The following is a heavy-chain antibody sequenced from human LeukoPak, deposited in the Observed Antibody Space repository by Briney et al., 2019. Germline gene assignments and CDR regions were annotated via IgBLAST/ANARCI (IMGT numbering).Heavy chain of an antibody. J-gene: IGHJ4*02. CDR3: ARVRGIVVPDDY. CDR1: GFTFSSYS. V-gene: IGHV3-21*01. D-gene: IGHD2-15*01. CDR2: ISSSSSYI. Sequence: GGSLRLSCAASGFTFSSYSMNWVRQAPGKGLEWVSSISSSSSYIYYADPVKGRFTISRDNAKNSLYLQMNSLRAEDTAVYYCARVRGIVVPDDYWGQGTLVTVSS.